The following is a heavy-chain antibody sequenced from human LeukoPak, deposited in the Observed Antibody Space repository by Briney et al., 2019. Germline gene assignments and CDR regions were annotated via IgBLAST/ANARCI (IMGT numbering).Heavy chain of an antibody. V-gene: IGHV1-69*13. CDR1: GGTFSSYA. CDR2: NIPIFGTA. D-gene: IGHD4-17*01. CDR3: AREDGDYVVPYDAFDI. J-gene: IGHJ3*02. Sequence: ASVKVSCKASGGTFSSYAISWVRQAPGQGLEWMGGNIPIFGTANYAQKFQGRVTITADESTSTAYMELSSLRSEDTAVYYCAREDGDYVVPYDAFDIWGQGTMATVSS.